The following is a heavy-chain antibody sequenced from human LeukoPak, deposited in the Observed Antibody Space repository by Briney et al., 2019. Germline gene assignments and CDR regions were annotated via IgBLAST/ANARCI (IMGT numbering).Heavy chain of an antibody. J-gene: IGHJ4*02. CDR2: IYWDDDK. V-gene: IGHV2-5*02. CDR1: GFSLSISWVG. D-gene: IGHD3-10*01. CDR3: AHRRYGSGSYYFDY. Sequence: GPTPVEPTPPLPLTCTFFGFSLSISWVGVGWIPQPPGKALEWLALIYWDDDKRYSPSLKSRLTITKDTSKNQVVLTMTNMDPVDTATYYCAHRRYGSGSYYFDYWGQGTLVTVSS.